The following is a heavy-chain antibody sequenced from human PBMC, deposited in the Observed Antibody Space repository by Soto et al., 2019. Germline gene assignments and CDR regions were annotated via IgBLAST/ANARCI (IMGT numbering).Heavy chain of an antibody. J-gene: IGHJ3*02. CDR3: SRDGSGSYGTDRAFDI. CDR2: ILSKTEGGTT. Sequence: PGGSLRLSCAASGLTFSSAWMNWVRQAPGKGLEWIGHILSKTEGGTTGYAAPVKGRFTISRDDSKSIAYLQMNSLQTEDTAVYYCSRDGSGSYGTDRAFDIWGQGTMVTVSS. D-gene: IGHD1-26*01. CDR1: GLTFSSAW. V-gene: IGHV3-15*01.